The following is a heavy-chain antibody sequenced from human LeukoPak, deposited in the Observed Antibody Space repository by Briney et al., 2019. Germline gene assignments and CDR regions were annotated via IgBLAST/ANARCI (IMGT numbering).Heavy chain of an antibody. CDR1: GGSISGYY. Sequence: SETLSLTCTVSGGSISGYYWSWIRQPPGKGLEWIGYIYYSGSTKYNPSFKSRVTISVDTSKNQFSLKLISVTAADTAVYYCATVVRDDILTGYYIDHWGQGTLVTVSS. J-gene: IGHJ4*02. V-gene: IGHV4-59*01. CDR2: IYYSGST. D-gene: IGHD3-9*01. CDR3: ATVVRDDILTGYYIDH.